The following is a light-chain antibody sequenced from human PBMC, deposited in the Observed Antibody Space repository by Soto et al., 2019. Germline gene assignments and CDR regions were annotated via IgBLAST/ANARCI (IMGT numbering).Light chain of an antibody. CDR1: SSDIGAGYR. J-gene: IGLJ2*01. V-gene: IGLV1-40*01. CDR2: DNT. Sequence: QSVLTQPPSVSGAPGERVTISCTGSSSDIGAGYRVRWYQQVPGTAPKLLIYDNTNRPSGVSVRFSGSKSGTSASLAISGLQAEDEADYYCQCFDKYLSAVVFGGGTKLTVL. CDR3: QCFDKYLSAVV.